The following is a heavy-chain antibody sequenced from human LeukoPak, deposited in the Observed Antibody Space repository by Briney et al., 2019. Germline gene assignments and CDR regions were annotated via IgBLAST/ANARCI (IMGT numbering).Heavy chain of an antibody. CDR1: GFPFSNFA. V-gene: IGHV3-23*01. CDR2: ISGSGDNT. D-gene: IGHD6-19*01. J-gene: IGHJ4*02. CDR3: AKDPTSSSGWYLVDY. Sequence: GGSLRLSCAASGFPFSNFAMSWVRQAPGKGLEWVSAISGSGDNTYYADSVKGRFTVSRDNSKKTLYLQMNSLRAEDTALYFCAKDPTSSSGWYLVDYWGQGTLVTVSS.